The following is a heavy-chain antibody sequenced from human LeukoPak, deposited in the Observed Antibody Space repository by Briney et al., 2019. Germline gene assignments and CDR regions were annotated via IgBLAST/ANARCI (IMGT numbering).Heavy chain of an antibody. Sequence: GESLKISCKASGYSFTSYWIGWVRQMPGKGLEWRGIIDPSGSETRYTPSFQGQVTISVDKSLTTADLQWNSLKASDTAMYYCARQTAMGRSGDYWGQGTLVTVSS. D-gene: IGHD5-18*01. J-gene: IGHJ4*02. CDR1: GYSFTSYW. CDR3: ARQTAMGRSGDY. CDR2: IDPSGSET. V-gene: IGHV5-51*01.